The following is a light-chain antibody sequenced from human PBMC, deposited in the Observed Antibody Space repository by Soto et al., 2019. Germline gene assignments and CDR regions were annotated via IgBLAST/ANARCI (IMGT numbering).Light chain of an antibody. CDR3: QHHTYWPS. J-gene: IGKJ2*01. CDR2: SAS. CDR1: QSVATN. Sequence: IVMTQSPATLSVSPGERATLSCRASQSVATNLAWYQQKPGQAPRLLIHSASTRATGVPARFSGSGSGTDFTLTISSLQSEDFAVYYCQHHTYWPSFGQGTNLEIK. V-gene: IGKV3-15*01.